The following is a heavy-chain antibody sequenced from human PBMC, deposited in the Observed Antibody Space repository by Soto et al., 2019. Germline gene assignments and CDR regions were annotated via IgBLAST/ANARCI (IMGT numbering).Heavy chain of an antibody. CDR1: GGSISGSY. D-gene: IGHD2-8*02. Sequence: QVQLQESGPGLVKPSETLSLTCSVSGGSISGSYWSWIRQSPGKGLEWLGYVYYTGSTNYSPSLRSRVSISVDTSKNEFSLRLSSVTAADTAVYFCARSVAGPGAHIDSWGQGTQVTGSS. V-gene: IGHV4-59*01. J-gene: IGHJ4*02. CDR2: VYYTGST. CDR3: ARSVAGPGAHIDS.